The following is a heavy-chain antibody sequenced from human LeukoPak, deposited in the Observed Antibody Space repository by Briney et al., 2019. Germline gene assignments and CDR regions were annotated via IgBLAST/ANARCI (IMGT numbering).Heavy chain of an antibody. V-gene: IGHV6-1*01. CDR3: ARDAYDILTGYYQYYFDY. D-gene: IGHD3-9*01. J-gene: IGHJ4*02. CDR2: TYYRSKWYN. Sequence: SQTLSLTCAISGDSVSSNSAAWNWIRQSPSRGPEWLGRTYYRSKWYNDYAVSVKSRITINPDTSKNQFSLQLNSVTPEDTAVYYCARDAYDILTGYYQYYFDYWGQGTLVTVSS. CDR1: GDSVSSNSAA.